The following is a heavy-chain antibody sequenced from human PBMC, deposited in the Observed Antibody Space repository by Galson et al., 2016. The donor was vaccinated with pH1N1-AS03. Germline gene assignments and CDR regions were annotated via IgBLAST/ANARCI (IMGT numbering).Heavy chain of an antibody. V-gene: IGHV1-18*01. Sequence: SVKVSCKASGYIFINLGISWVRQAPGQGLEWMGWISVNNGDTNYAQPFKGRVSMTTDTSTRTAYMEVRSLTSDDTAVYYCARDERFGELDYWGQGTLVTVSS. CDR2: ISVNNGDT. D-gene: IGHD3-10*01. J-gene: IGHJ4*02. CDR3: ARDERFGELDY. CDR1: GYIFINLG.